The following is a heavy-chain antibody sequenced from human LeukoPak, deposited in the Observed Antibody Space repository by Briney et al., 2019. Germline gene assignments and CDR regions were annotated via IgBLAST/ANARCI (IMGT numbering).Heavy chain of an antibody. CDR2: IGGSGAST. Sequence: GGSLSLSCAASGFTLNSYDMSWVRQAPGKGLEWVSVIGGSGASTYYADSVKGRFTISRDNSKNTLYLQMNSLRAENTAVYYCAKSSGYYLADYWGQGTLVTVSS. J-gene: IGHJ4*02. CDR1: GFTLNSYD. D-gene: IGHD3-22*01. CDR3: AKSSGYYLADY. V-gene: IGHV3-23*01.